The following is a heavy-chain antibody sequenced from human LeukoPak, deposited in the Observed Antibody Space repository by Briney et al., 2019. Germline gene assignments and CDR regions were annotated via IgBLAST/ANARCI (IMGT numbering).Heavy chain of an antibody. CDR1: GGSISSYY. CDR3: ARVREEWLSIDY. D-gene: IGHD3-3*01. J-gene: IGHJ4*02. V-gene: IGHV4-59*01. Sequence: SETLSLTCTVSGGSISSYYWSWIRQPPGKGLEWIGYIYYSGSTNYNPSLKSRVTISVDTSKNQFSLKLSSVTAADTAVYYCARVREEWLSIDYWGQGTLVTVSS. CDR2: IYYSGST.